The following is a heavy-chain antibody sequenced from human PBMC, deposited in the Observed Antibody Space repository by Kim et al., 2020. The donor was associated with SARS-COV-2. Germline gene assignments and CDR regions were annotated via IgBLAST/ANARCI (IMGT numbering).Heavy chain of an antibody. CDR1: GFIFGDYA. D-gene: IGHD4-17*01. CDR2: IRNKASGGTP. Sequence: GGSQRLSCIASGFIFGDYAVSWFRQAPGKGLEWVGFIRNKASGGTPDYAASVKGRFTISRDDSNSIAYLQMNSLKTGDTAVYYCTAHYRDLDYWGQGSLV. J-gene: IGHJ4*02. CDR3: TAHYRDLDY. V-gene: IGHV3-49*03.